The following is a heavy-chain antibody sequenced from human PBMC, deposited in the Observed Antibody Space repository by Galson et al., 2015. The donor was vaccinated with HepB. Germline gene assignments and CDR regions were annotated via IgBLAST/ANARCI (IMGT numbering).Heavy chain of an antibody. J-gene: IGHJ2*01. CDR3: ARGLWYFDL. Sequence: SETLSLTCNVSGGSVSSGSYYWSWIRQSPGKSLEWIAYIHHSGSTHYNPSLESRATISLDTSKNQLSLKVTSVIAADTAVYYCARGLWYFDLWGRGTLVSVSS. CDR2: IHHSGST. V-gene: IGHV4-61*01. CDR1: GGSVSSGSYY.